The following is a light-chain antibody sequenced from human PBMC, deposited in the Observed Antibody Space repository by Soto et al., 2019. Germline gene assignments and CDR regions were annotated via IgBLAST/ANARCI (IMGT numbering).Light chain of an antibody. CDR1: PSVLYSSNNKNY. J-gene: IGKJ5*01. CDR2: WAS. Sequence: DIVMTQSPDSLAVSLGERATINCKSSPSVLYSSNNKNYLAWYQQKPGQPPKLLIYWASTRESGVPARFSGSGSGTDFTLTISSLQAEDVAVYYCQQYYSTPITFGQGTRLEIK. V-gene: IGKV4-1*01. CDR3: QQYYSTPIT.